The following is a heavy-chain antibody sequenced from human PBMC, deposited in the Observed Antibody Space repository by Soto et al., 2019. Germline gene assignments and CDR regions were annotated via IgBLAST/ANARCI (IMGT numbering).Heavy chain of an antibody. CDR1: GFTFTSSA. V-gene: IGHV1-58*02. CDR3: AAEHYYDSSGPSPLAY. CDR2: IVVGSGNT. J-gene: IGHJ4*02. D-gene: IGHD3-22*01. Sequence: SVKVSCKASGFTFTSSAMQWVRQARGQRLEWIGWIVVGSGNTNYAQKFQERVTITRDMSTSTAYMELSSLRSEDTAVYYCAAEHYYDSSGPSPLAYWGQGTLVTVSS.